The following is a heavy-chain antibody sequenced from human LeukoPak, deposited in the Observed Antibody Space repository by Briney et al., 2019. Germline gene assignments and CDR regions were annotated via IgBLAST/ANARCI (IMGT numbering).Heavy chain of an antibody. J-gene: IGHJ4*02. Sequence: GGSPRLSCAASGFTFSNFDMHWVRQAPGRGLEWVSAITDSGARTFYADSVRGRFTIYRDNSNNTLYLQANSLRAEDTAVYYCGKGAGKAVAGIDYWGQGTLVSVSS. CDR3: GKGAGKAVAGIDY. CDR2: ITDSGART. D-gene: IGHD6-19*01. CDR1: GFTFSNFD. V-gene: IGHV3-23*01.